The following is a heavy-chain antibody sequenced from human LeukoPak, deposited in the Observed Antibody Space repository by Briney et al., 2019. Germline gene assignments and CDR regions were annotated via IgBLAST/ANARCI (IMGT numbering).Heavy chain of an antibody. Sequence: SVKVSCKASGGTFSSYTISWVRQAPGQGLEWMGRIIPILSIANYAQKFQGRVTITADKSTSTAYMELSSLRSEDRAVYYCARASPYFDYWGQGTLVTVSS. CDR1: GGTFSSYT. CDR2: IIPILSIA. V-gene: IGHV1-69*02. CDR3: ARASPYFDY. J-gene: IGHJ4*02.